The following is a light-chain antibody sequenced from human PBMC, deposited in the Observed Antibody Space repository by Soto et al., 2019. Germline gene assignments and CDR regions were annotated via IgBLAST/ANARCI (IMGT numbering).Light chain of an antibody. CDR3: SSYTISTTYV. Sequence: QSALTQPASVSGSPGQSIAISCTGTSSDVGAYNYVSWFQQHPGKAPKLMIYDVGSRPSGVSNRFSGSKSGNTASLTISGLQAEDEADYYCSSYTISTTYVFGTGTKLTVL. CDR1: SSDVGAYNY. CDR2: DVG. J-gene: IGLJ1*01. V-gene: IGLV2-14*03.